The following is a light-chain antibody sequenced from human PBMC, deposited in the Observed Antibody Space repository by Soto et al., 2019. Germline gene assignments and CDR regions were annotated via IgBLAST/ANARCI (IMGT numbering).Light chain of an antibody. Sequence: VLTQSPATLSLAPGERATLSCRASQTVTSASLAWYRQTPGQPPMLLIDAASTRATGIPDRFWGGGSGTDFTLNLERLETEDFAVYYCPQYGGVPLTFGGGTKIEI. CDR3: PQYGGVPLT. V-gene: IGKV3-20*01. CDR1: QTVTSAS. CDR2: AAS. J-gene: IGKJ4*01.